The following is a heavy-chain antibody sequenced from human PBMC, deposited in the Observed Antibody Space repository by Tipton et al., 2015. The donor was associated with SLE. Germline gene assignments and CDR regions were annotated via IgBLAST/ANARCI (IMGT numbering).Heavy chain of an antibody. Sequence: TLSLTCTVSGASIISGGYYWSWIRQHPGQGLEWIGYVDYSGTAYYNPSLRSRVTISIDTSNNQFSLRLTSVTAADTAVYFCARVGDYYNSGSRVFDHWGQGILVTVSS. CDR3: ARVGDYYNSGSRVFDH. CDR1: GASIISGGYY. J-gene: IGHJ4*02. CDR2: VDYSGTA. D-gene: IGHD3-10*01. V-gene: IGHV4-31*03.